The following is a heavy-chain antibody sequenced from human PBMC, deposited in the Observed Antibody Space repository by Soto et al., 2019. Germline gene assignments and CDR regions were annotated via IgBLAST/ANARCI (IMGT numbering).Heavy chain of an antibody. CDR2: IYYSGST. J-gene: IGHJ3*02. CDR1: GGFISSYY. Sequence: PSETLSLTCTVSGGFISSYYWSWIRQPPGKGLEWIGYIYYSGSTNYNPSLKSRVTISVDTSKNQFSLKLSSVTAADTAVYYCARDRAFDIWGQGTMVTVSS. CDR3: ARDRAFDI. V-gene: IGHV4-59*01.